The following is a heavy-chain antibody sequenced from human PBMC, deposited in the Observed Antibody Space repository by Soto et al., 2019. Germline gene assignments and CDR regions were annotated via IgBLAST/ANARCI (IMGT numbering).Heavy chain of an antibody. V-gene: IGHV4-4*02. CDR1: GGSLSSSNW. D-gene: IGHD3-10*01. J-gene: IGHJ5*02. CDR2: IYHSGST. CDR3: AGGMGVPQNGSAP. Sequence: SETLSLTCAVAGGSLSSSNWWSWVRQPPGKGLEWIGEIYHSGSTNYNPSLKSRVTISVDTSKNQFSLKLSSVTAADTAVYYCAGGMGVPQNGSAPGGKGTWVTFSP.